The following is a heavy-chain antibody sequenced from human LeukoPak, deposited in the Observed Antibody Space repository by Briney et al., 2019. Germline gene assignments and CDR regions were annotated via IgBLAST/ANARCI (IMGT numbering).Heavy chain of an antibody. CDR1: GGSISSYY. V-gene: IGHV4-4*07. Sequence: SETLSLTCTVSGGSISSYYWSWIRQPAGKGLEWIGRIYTSGSTNYNPSLKSRVTMSVDTSKNQFSLKLSSVTAADTAVYYCARDGSTYYYGSGSYYNNWFDPWGQGTLVTVSS. CDR2: IYTSGST. CDR3: ARDGSTYYYGSGSYYNNWFDP. D-gene: IGHD3-10*01. J-gene: IGHJ5*02.